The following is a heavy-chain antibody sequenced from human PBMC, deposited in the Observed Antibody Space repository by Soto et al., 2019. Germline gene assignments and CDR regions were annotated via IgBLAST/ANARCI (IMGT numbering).Heavy chain of an antibody. CDR3: AKSTGGTANGMDV. V-gene: IGHV3-9*01. D-gene: IGHD2-8*02. CDR2: ISWNSGTI. J-gene: IGHJ6*02. CDR1: GFTLSSRW. Sequence: GGSLRLSCVVSGFTLSSRWMHWVRQTPGKGLEWVSGISWNSGTIGYADSVKGRFTISRDNAKKSLYLQMSSLRAEDTALYYCAKSTGGTANGMDVWGQGTTVTVSS.